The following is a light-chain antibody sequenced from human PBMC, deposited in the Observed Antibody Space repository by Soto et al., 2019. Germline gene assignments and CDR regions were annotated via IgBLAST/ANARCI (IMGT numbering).Light chain of an antibody. CDR2: EVS. Sequence: QSVLTQPPSASGSPGQSVTISCTGTSSDVGGYNFVSWYQQHPGKAPKLLIYEVSKWPSGVPDRFSGSKSGNTASLTVSGLQAGDEADYYCSSYAGSAWVFGGGTKLTVL. V-gene: IGLV2-8*01. J-gene: IGLJ3*02. CDR1: SSDVGGYNF. CDR3: SSYAGSAWV.